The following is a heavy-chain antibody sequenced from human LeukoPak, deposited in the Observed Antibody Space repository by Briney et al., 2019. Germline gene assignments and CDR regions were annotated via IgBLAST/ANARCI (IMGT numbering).Heavy chain of an antibody. D-gene: IGHD6-19*01. CDR1: GFTFSSYW. CDR3: ARDDSSGWWGADAFDI. CDR2: INSDGSST. V-gene: IGHV3-74*01. Sequence: GGSLRLSCAASGFTFSSYWMHWVRQAPGKGLVWVSRINSDGSSTSYADSVKGRFTISRDNAKNTLYLQMNGLRAEDTAVYYCARDDSSGWWGADAFDIWGQGTMVTVSS. J-gene: IGHJ3*02.